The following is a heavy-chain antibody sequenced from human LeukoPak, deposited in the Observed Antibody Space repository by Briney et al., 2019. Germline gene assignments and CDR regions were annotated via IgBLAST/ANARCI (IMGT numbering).Heavy chain of an antibody. Sequence: TSETLSLTCTVSGGSISSYYWSWIRQPAGKGLEWIGRIYTSGSANYNPSLKSRVTMSVDTSKNRFSLKLSSVTAADTAVYYCARFRRTTGSDAFDIWGQGTMVTVSS. V-gene: IGHV4-4*07. CDR2: IYTSGSA. CDR3: ARFRRTTGSDAFDI. J-gene: IGHJ3*02. CDR1: GGSISSYY. D-gene: IGHD1-7*01.